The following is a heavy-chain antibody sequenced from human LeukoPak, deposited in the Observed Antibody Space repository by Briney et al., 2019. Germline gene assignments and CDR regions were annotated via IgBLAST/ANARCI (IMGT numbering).Heavy chain of an antibody. J-gene: IGHJ5*02. CDR2: ISYDGSNK. D-gene: IGHD4-11*01. CDR1: GFTFSSYA. Sequence: GGSRRLSCAASGFTFSSYAMHWVRQAPGKGLEWVAVISYDGSNKYYADSVKGRFTISRDNSKNTLYLQMNSLRAEDTAVYYCARVALRPIDYSNPEFDPWGQGTLVTVSS. V-gene: IGHV3-30-3*01. CDR3: ARVALRPIDYSNPEFDP.